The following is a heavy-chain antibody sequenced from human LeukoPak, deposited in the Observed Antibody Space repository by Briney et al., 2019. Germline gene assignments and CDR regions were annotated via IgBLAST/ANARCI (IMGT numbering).Heavy chain of an antibody. J-gene: IGHJ4*02. Sequence: GRSLRLSCAASGFTFSSYGMHWVRQAPGKGLEWVAVISYDGSNKYYADSVKGRFTISRDNSKNTLYLQMNSLRAEDTAVYYCARDQISSSWWGGFYFDYWGQGTLVTVSS. V-gene: IGHV3-30*03. CDR2: ISYDGSNK. CDR1: GFTFSSYG. CDR3: ARDQISSSWWGGFYFDY. D-gene: IGHD6-13*01.